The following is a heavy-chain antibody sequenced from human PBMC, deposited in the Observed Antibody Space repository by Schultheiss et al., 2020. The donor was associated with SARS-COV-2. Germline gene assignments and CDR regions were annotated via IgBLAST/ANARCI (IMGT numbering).Heavy chain of an antibody. CDR3: ARRTLNHDFWSGYYYYYMDV. V-gene: IGHV4-59*05. J-gene: IGHJ6*03. D-gene: IGHD3-3*01. CDR2: IYYSGST. Sequence: SQTLSLTCTVSGGSISSYYWSWIRQPPGKGLEWIGSIYYSGSTYYNPSLKSRVTISVDTSKNQFSLKLSSVTAADTAVYYCARRTLNHDFWSGYYYYYMDVWGKGTTVTVSS. CDR1: GGSISSYY.